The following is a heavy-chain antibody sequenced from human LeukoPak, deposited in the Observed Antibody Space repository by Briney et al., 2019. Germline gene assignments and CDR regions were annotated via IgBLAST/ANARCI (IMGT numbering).Heavy chain of an antibody. CDR1: GGSISSSSYY. J-gene: IGHJ6*03. Sequence: SETLSLTCTVSGGSISSSSYYWGWVRQSPGTGLEWIGSIYYSGSAFYNPSLQSRVTKSRVTISIDTSKNQFSLKLSFVTAADTAMYYCARHSPRYSKYYYYYYMDVWGKGTTVTISS. CDR2: IYYSGSA. V-gene: IGHV4-39*07. D-gene: IGHD4-11*01. CDR3: ARHSPRYSKYYYYYYMDV.